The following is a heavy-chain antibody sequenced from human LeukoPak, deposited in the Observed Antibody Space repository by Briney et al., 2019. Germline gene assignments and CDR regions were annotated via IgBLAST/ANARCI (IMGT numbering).Heavy chain of an antibody. V-gene: IGHV1-69*05. CDR2: LIPIFGTA. J-gene: IGHJ6*03. Sequence: SVKVSCKTSGGTFSSYAISWVRRAPGQGLEWMGGLIPIFGTAHDAQKFQGRVTITTDESTSPAFMELSSQSSDDTAVYYCARDEGIAVAGTKYYYNYMDVWGKGTTVTVSS. CDR1: GGTFSSYA. D-gene: IGHD6-19*01. CDR3: ARDEGIAVAGTKYYYNYMDV.